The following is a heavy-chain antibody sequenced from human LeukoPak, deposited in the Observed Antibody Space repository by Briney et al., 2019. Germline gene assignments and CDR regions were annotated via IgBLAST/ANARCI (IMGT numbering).Heavy chain of an antibody. CDR1: GGSFSGYY. CDR3: ARSRTTRCRAFDI. CDR2: INHSGST. Sequence: PSETLSLTCAVYGGSFSGYYWSWIRQPPGKGLEWIGEINHSGSTNHNPSLKSRVTISVDTSKNQFSLKLSSVTAADTAVYYCARSRTTRCRAFDIWGQGTMVTVSS. J-gene: IGHJ3*02. D-gene: IGHD4-17*01. V-gene: IGHV4-34*01.